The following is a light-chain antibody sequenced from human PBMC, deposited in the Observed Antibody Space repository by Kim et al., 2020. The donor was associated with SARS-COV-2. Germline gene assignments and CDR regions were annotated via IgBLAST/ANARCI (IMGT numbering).Light chain of an antibody. CDR2: GAS. J-gene: IGKJ4*01. CDR3: QQYHHWPHLLS. V-gene: IGKV3D-15*01. Sequence: EIVLTQSPVTLSVSPGARATFSCRASQRINTNLAWYQHKPGQPPRLLIFGASTRATDIPARFSGSGSGTEFTLTISSLQSEDFAVYYCQQYHHWPHLLSFGGGTKLEI. CDR1: QRINTN.